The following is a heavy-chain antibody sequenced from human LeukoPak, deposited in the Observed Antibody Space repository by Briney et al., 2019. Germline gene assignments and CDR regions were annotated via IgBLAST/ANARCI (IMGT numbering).Heavy chain of an antibody. CDR3: ARLVYSFGYDY. CDR2: FYPPDSDT. J-gene: IGHJ4*02. Sequence: GASLQISCKGAGCRFTSYWIGWVRQMPGKGLEWMGIFYPPDSDTTYSPSFQLQLPISPHNSLPTAYLQWSSLMASVTSMYYCARLVYSFGYDYWGQGTLVTFSS. V-gene: IGHV5-51*01. CDR1: GCRFTSYW. D-gene: IGHD5-18*01.